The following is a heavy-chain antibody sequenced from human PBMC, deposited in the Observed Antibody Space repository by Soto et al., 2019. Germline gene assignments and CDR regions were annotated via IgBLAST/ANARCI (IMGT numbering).Heavy chain of an antibody. CDR3: AKAGTSGYCTSTSCPLGY. Sequence: GGSLRLSCAASGFTFSSYAMTWVRLAPGKGLEWVSAISGSGGSTYYADSVKGRFTISRDNSKNTLYLQMNSLRAEDTAVYYCAKAGTSGYCTSTSCPLGYWGQGTLVTVSS. CDR2: ISGSGGST. CDR1: GFTFSSYA. J-gene: IGHJ4*02. V-gene: IGHV3-23*01. D-gene: IGHD2-2*01.